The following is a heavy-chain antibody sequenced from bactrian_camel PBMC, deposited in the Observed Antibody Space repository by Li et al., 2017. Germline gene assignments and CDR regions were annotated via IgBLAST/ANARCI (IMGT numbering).Heavy chain of an antibody. CDR1: GYISSDYC. CDR2: ILPDGSNT. V-gene: IGHV3S6*01. J-gene: IGHJ4*01. D-gene: IGHD1*01. Sequence: QVQLVESGGNSMQAGGSLKLSCVTSGYISSDYCMAWFRQAPGKERELVSAILPDGSNTYYADSVKGRFTISRDNSKNTLYLQMNGLKPEDTAVYYCAATGQMLSVAGCRTQGTQVTVS.